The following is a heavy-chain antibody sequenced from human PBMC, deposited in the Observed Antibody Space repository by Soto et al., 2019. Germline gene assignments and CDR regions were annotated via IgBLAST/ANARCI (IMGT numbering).Heavy chain of an antibody. CDR1: GYGFTSYW. D-gene: IGHD3-22*01. CDR3: ARHGVIVVGGGRWSDY. CDR2: IYPGDSDT. J-gene: IGHJ4*02. V-gene: IGHV5-51*01. Sequence: PGESLKISCKGSGYGFTSYWIGWVRQMPGKGLEWMGIIYPGDSDTRYSPSFQGQVTISADKSISTAYLQWSSLKASDTAMYYCARHGVIVVGGGRWSDYWGQGTLVTVSS.